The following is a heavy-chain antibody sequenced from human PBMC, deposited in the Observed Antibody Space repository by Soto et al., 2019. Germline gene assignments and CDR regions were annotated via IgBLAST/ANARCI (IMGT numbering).Heavy chain of an antibody. J-gene: IGHJ5*02. CDR3: ARGHDFWGVYFFDYFFDP. CDR1: GYTFAPYG. D-gene: IGHD3-3*01. V-gene: IGHV1-18*04. Sequence: EASVKVSCKASGYTFAPYGIIWVRQAPGQGLEWMGWISAYNGNTNYAHKLQGRVTLTTDTSTSTAYMELRSLRSDATTVYYCARGHDFWGVYFFDYFFDPGGQESLV. CDR2: ISAYNGNT.